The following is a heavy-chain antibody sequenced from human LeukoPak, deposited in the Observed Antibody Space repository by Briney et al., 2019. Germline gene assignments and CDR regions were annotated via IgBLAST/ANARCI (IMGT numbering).Heavy chain of an antibody. V-gene: IGHV3-21*01. CDR3: ARTLKPHYYYYGMDV. D-gene: IGHD4/OR15-4a*01. Sequence: GGSLRLSCAASGFTFSSYSMNWVRQAPGKGLEWVSSISSSSSYIYYADSVKGRFTISRDNAKNSLYLQMNSLRAEDTAVYYCARTLKPHYYYYGMDVWGQGTTVTVSS. CDR1: GFTFSSYS. J-gene: IGHJ6*02. CDR2: ISSSSSYI.